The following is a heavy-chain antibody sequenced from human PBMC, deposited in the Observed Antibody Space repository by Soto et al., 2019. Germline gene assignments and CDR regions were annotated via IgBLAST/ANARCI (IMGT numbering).Heavy chain of an antibody. CDR2: IKEDGSEK. D-gene: IGHD2-15*01. CDR1: GFTFSTYR. CDR3: ARDRGWGIVVVPASFDC. Sequence: PGGSLRLSCAASGFTFSTYRMSWVRQTPGKGLEWVANIKEDGSEKYYVDSVKGRFTISRDNAEKSLFLQMNSLRVEDTAVYYCARDRGWGIVVVPASFDCWGQGSLVTVSS. J-gene: IGHJ4*02. V-gene: IGHV3-7*01.